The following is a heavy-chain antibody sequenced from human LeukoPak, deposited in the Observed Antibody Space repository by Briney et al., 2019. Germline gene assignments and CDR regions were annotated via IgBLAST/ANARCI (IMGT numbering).Heavy chain of an antibody. J-gene: IGHJ4*02. CDR2: IKQDGSEK. V-gene: IGHV3-7*01. CDR3: ARHVVALGFDY. D-gene: IGHD3-22*01. Sequence: GGSLRLSCAASGFTFSSYGMHWVRQAPGKGLEWVANIKQDGSEKYYVDSVKGRFTISRDNAKNSLYLQMNSLRAEDTAVYYCARHVVALGFDYWGQGTLVTVSS. CDR1: GFTFSSYG.